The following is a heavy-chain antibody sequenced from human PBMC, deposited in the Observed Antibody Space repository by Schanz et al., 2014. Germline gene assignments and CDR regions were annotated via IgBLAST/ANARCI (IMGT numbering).Heavy chain of an antibody. J-gene: IGHJ4*02. V-gene: IGHV3-11*06. CDR3: VPMSIAAH. CDR1: GFTFSDYY. D-gene: IGHD6-6*01. Sequence: QVFLAESGGDLVKPGGSPRLSCAASGFTFSDYYMAWIRQAPGKGLEWVSHISGSSIHKNYADSVKGRFSISRDNGETSVYLQINSLRAEDTAVYYCVPMSIAAHWGQGTLVTVSS. CDR2: ISGSSIHK.